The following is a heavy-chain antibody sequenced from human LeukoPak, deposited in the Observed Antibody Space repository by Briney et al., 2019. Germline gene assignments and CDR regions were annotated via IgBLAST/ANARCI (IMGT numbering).Heavy chain of an antibody. V-gene: IGHV1-69*02. Sequence: SVKVSCKASGGTFSSYTISWVRQAPGQGLEWMGRIIPILGIANYAQKFQGRVTITADESTSTAYMELSSLRSEDTAVYYCARGSRPHYDFWSGPPDAFDIWGQGTMVTVSS. CDR2: IIPILGIA. J-gene: IGHJ3*02. D-gene: IGHD3-3*01. CDR3: ARGSRPHYDFWSGPPDAFDI. CDR1: GGTFSSYT.